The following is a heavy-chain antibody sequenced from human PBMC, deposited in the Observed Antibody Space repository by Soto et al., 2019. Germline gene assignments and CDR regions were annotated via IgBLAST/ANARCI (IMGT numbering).Heavy chain of an antibody. CDR1: GFTFSSYA. CDR3: AKDKIGTLADLFDY. J-gene: IGHJ4*02. CDR2: ISLSGGNT. V-gene: IGHV3-23*01. D-gene: IGHD1-1*01. Sequence: PGGSLRLSCAASGFTFSSYALSWFRQAPGKGLEWVSSISLSGGNTYYADSVKGRFTISRDNSKNTLYLQMISLRADDTAVYFCAKDKIGTLADLFDYWGQGTLVTVSS.